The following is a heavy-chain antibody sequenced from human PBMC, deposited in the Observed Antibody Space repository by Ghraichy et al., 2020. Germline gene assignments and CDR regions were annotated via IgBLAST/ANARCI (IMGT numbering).Heavy chain of an antibody. CDR3: ARAGYCSSTSCHYYYYGMDV. Sequence: GGSLRLSCVASGFTFSSYSMNWVRQAPGKGLEWVSYISSSSSTIYYADSVKGRFTISRDNAKNSLYLQMNSLRDEDTAVYYCARAGYCSSTSCHYYYYGMDVWGQGTTVTVSS. CDR1: GFTFSSYS. V-gene: IGHV3-48*02. CDR2: ISSSSSTI. J-gene: IGHJ6*02. D-gene: IGHD2-2*01.